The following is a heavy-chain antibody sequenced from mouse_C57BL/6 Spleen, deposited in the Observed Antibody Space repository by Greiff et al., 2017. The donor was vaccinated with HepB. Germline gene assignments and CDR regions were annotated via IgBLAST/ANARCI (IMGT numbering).Heavy chain of an antibody. CDR1: GYTFTDYY. V-gene: IGHV1-76*01. Sequence: QVQLKESGAELVRPGASVKLSCKASGYTFTDYYINWVKQRPGQGLEWIARIYPGSGNTYYNEKFKGKATLTAEKSSSTAYMQLSSLTSEDSAVYFCAPSYDYDDAMDYWGQGTSVTVSS. CDR2: IYPGSGNT. CDR3: APSYDYDDAMDY. D-gene: IGHD2-4*01. J-gene: IGHJ4*01.